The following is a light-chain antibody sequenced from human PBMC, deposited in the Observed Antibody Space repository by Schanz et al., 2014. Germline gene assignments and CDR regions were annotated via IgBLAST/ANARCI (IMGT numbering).Light chain of an antibody. J-gene: IGKJ4*01. CDR2: GAS. CDR3: QQYGSSPRLT. CDR1: QSLSSY. Sequence: EIVLTQSPATLSLSAGERATLSCRASQSLSSYLAWYQQKPGQAPRLLIYGASTRATGIPARFSGSGSGTDFTLSISSLEPEDFAVYYCQQYGSSPRLTFGGGTKVEIK. V-gene: IGKV3-11*01.